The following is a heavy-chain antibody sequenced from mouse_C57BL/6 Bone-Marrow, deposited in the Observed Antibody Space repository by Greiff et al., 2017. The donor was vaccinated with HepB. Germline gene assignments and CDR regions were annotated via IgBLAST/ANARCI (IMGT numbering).Heavy chain of an antibody. J-gene: IGHJ3*01. CDR2: IDPSDSYT. Sequence: VQLQQSGAELVKPGASVKLSCKASGYTFTSYWMQWVKQRPGQGLEWIGEIDPSDSYTNYNQKFKGKATLTVDTSSSTAYMQLSSLTSEDSAVYYCAREESRAYWGQGTLVTVSA. CDR1: GYTFTSYW. V-gene: IGHV1-50*01. CDR3: AREESRAY. D-gene: IGHD3-3*01.